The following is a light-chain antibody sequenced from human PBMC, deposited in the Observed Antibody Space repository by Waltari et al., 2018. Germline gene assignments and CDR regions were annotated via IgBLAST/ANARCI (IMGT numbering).Light chain of an antibody. CDR3: QQYLSTALT. CDR2: GVT. Sequence: EIVLTQSPGTLSLSPGESATLPCRASQSVSSTYLAWYQQRPGQAPRLLIYGVTSRASGIPDRFSGSGSGTDFTLTISRLEPEDFAVYYCQQYLSTALTFGGGTKVEIK. J-gene: IGKJ4*01. CDR1: QSVSSTY. V-gene: IGKV3-20*01.